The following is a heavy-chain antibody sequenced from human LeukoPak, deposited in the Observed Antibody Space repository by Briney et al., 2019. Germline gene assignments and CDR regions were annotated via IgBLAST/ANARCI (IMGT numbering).Heavy chain of an antibody. D-gene: IGHD1-1*01. V-gene: IGHV4-59*01. CDR3: ARELDHWFDP. CDR1: GGSISSYY. J-gene: IGHJ5*02. CDR2: IYYSGST. Sequence: SETLPLTCTVSGGSISSYYWSWIRQPPGKGLEWIGYIYYSGSTNYNPSLKSRVTISVDTSKNQFSLKLSSVTAADTAVYYCARELDHWFDPWGQGTLVTVSS.